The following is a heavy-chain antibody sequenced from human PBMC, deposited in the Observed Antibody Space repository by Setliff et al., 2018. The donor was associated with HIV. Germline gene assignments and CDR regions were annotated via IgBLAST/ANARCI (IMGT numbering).Heavy chain of an antibody. D-gene: IGHD3-10*01. V-gene: IGHV4-39*01. CDR3: ARSISLLRGPLGDVFDI. CDR1: GGSISISSHY. CDR2: IYHSGIT. Sequence: SETLSLTCTVSGGSISISSHYWGWIRQPPGKGLEWIGRIYHSGITYYNASLKSRVSISVDTSKNQFSVKLNSVTAADTAVYYCARSISLLRGPLGDVFDIWGQGTVVTVSS. J-gene: IGHJ3*02.